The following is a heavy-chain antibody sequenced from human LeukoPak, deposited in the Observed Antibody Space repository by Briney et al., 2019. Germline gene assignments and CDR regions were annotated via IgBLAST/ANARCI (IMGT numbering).Heavy chain of an antibody. CDR2: ISSSSSYI. Sequence: GGSLRLSCAASGFTFSSYSMNWVRQAPGKGLEWVSSISSSSSYIYYADSVKGRFTISRDNAKNSLYLQMNSLRAEDTAVYYCARVPRWLTFYYFDYWGQGTLVTVSS. J-gene: IGHJ4*02. V-gene: IGHV3-21*04. CDR1: GFTFSSYS. D-gene: IGHD5-24*01. CDR3: ARVPRWLTFYYFDY.